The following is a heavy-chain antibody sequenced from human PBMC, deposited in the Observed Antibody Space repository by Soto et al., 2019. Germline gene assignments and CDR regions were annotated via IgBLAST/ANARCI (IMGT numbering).Heavy chain of an antibody. D-gene: IGHD6-19*01. Sequence: EVQLVESGGGLVQPGGSLRLSCAASGFTFSTYSMNWVRQAPGKGLEWVSYISVGSFTIYYADSVKGRFTISRDNAKNTWYLEMNSVRNEDTAVYYYARDRYRRGWLRFDYWGQGTLVTVSS. CDR1: GFTFSTYS. CDR2: ISVGSFTI. V-gene: IGHV3-48*02. CDR3: ARDRYRRGWLRFDY. J-gene: IGHJ4*02.